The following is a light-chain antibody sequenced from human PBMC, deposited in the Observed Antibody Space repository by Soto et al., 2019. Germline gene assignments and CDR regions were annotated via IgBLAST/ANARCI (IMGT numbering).Light chain of an antibody. CDR2: DVS. V-gene: IGLV2-14*03. Sequence: HSVLTQPASGSGSPGQSITISCTGTTSDVGGYNYVSWYQQHPGKAPKLMIYDVSNRPSGVSNRFSGSKSGNTASLTISGFQAEDEADYYCSSYTSSSTYVFGTGTKVTVL. CDR1: TSDVGGYNY. CDR3: SSYTSSSTYV. J-gene: IGLJ1*01.